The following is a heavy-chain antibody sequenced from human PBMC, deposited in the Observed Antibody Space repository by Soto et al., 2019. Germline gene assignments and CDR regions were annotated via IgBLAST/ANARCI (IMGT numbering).Heavy chain of an antibody. V-gene: IGHV4-39*02. CDR2: IYYIGNT. CDR1: GASISSSSSY. D-gene: IGHD1-1*01. J-gene: IGHJ4*02. Sequence: QLQLQESGPGLVKASETLSLTCAVSGASISSSSSYWGWIRQPPGKGLEWIGNIYYIGNTYYNPSLKSRVATSLDSSRTRFSLKLYSVTTADTAVYYCGAQAYVAKGYHFETWGQGNLVTVSS. CDR3: GAQAYVAKGYHFET.